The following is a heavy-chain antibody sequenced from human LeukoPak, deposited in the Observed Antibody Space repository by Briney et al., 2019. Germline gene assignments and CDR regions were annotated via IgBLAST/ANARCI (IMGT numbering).Heavy chain of an antibody. D-gene: IGHD5-18*01. J-gene: IGHJ4*02. CDR2: ISDSGRAT. CDR1: GFTFSSYW. V-gene: IGHV3-23*01. CDR3: ARHDSFIPF. Sequence: PGGSLRLSCAASGFTFSSYWMSWVRQAPGKGLEWVSGISDSGRATYYTDSVKGRCTISRDNSKNTVNPQLNNVRAEDTALYFCARHDSFIPFWGQGMQVTVSS.